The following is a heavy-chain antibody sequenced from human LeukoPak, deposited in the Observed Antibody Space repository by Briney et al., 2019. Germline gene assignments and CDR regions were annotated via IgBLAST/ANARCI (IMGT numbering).Heavy chain of an antibody. J-gene: IGHJ5*02. CDR2: IIPIFGTA. CDR1: GYTFTSYG. Sequence: SVKVSCKASGYTFTSYGISWVRQAPGQGLEWMGWIIPIFGTANYAQKFQGRVTITADKSTSTAYMELSSLRSEDTAVYYCARVDYGSGSYLNWFDPWGQGTLVTVSS. V-gene: IGHV1-69*06. D-gene: IGHD3-10*01. CDR3: ARVDYGSGSYLNWFDP.